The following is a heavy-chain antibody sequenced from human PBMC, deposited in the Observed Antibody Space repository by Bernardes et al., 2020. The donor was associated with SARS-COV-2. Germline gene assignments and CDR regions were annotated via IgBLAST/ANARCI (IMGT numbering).Heavy chain of an antibody. CDR3: AHSGSYDFWSGYFGHYYYGMDV. Sequence: SGPTLVKPTQTLTLTCTFSGFSLSTSGVGVGWIRQPPGKALEWLALIYWDDDKRYSPSLKSRLTITKDTSKNQVVLTMTNMDPVDTATYYCAHSGSYDFWSGYFGHYYYGMDVWGQGTTVTVSS. V-gene: IGHV2-5*02. D-gene: IGHD3-3*01. J-gene: IGHJ6*02. CDR2: IYWDDDK. CDR1: GFSLSTSGVG.